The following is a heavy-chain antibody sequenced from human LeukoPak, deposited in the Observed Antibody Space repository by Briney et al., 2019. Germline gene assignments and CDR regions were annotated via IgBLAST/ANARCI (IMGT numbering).Heavy chain of an antibody. CDR1: GGSISSGDYY. CDR2: IYYSGST. V-gene: IGHV4-30-4*01. D-gene: IGHD3-3*01. Sequence: TSQTLSLTCTVSGGSISSGDYYWSWLRQPPGKGLEWIGYIYYSGSTYYNPSLKSRVTISVDTSKNQFSLKLSSVTAADTAVYYCARDYDFWSGYDAFDIWGQGTMVTVSS. J-gene: IGHJ3*02. CDR3: ARDYDFWSGYDAFDI.